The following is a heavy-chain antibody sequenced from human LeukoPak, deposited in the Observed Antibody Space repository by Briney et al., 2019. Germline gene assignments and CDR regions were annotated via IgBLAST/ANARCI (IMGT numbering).Heavy chain of an antibody. Sequence: SETLSLTCAVYGGSFSGYYWSWNRQPPGKGLEWIGEINHSGSTNYNPSLKSRVTISVDTSKNQFSLKLSSVTAADTAVYYCARRSYNSPLRYWGQGTLVTVSS. V-gene: IGHV4-34*01. CDR3: ARRSYNSPLRY. D-gene: IGHD3-10*01. CDR2: INHSGST. J-gene: IGHJ4*02. CDR1: GGSFSGYY.